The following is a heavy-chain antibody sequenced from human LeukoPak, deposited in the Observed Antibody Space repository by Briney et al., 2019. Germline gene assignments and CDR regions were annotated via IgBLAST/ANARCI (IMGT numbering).Heavy chain of an antibody. J-gene: IGHJ5*02. D-gene: IGHD3-10*01. CDR1: VGSISRYY. V-gene: IGHV4-59*01. CDR2: IYYSGST. CDR3: EEVSYGSGNYYQAAGCFAP. Sequence: PSETLSLTCTVPVGSISRYYWNWIRQPPGKGLEWIGYIYYSGSTNYNPSLKSRVTISVDTSKNQFSLKLSSVTAADTGGEYCEEVSYGSGNYYQAAGCFAPGGQGTLVTVSS.